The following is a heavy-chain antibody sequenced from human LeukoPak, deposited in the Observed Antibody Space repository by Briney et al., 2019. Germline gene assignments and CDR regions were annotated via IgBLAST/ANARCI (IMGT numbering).Heavy chain of an antibody. CDR3: TRLEGGFDY. D-gene: IGHD3-16*01. V-gene: IGHV3-73*01. J-gene: IGHJ4*02. Sequence: GGSLRLFCAASGFSFSGSSMHWVRQASGKGLEWVGRIRSKANNYATAYAESVKGRFTISRDDSKNTAYLQMNSLQTEDTAVYYCTRLEGGFDYWGQGTLVTVSS. CDR2: IRSKANNYAT. CDR1: GFSFSGSS.